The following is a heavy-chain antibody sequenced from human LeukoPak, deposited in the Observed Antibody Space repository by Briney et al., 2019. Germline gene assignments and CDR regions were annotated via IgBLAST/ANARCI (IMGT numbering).Heavy chain of an antibody. CDR2: IYYSGST. CDR3: ARVRAITGPDAFDI. Sequence: SETLSLTCTVSGGSISSYYWSWIRQPPGQGLEWIGYIYYSGSTNYNPSLKSRVTISVDTSKNQFSLKLSSVTAADTAVYYCARVRAITGPDAFDIWGQGTMVTVSS. J-gene: IGHJ3*02. CDR1: GGSISSYY. D-gene: IGHD1-20*01. V-gene: IGHV4-59*01.